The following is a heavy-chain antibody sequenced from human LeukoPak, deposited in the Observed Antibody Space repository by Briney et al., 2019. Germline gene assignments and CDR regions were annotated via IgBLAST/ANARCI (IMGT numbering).Heavy chain of an antibody. CDR3: AREGSGPFDY. CDR1: GGSISSGGYY. V-gene: IGHV4-31*03. D-gene: IGHD3-10*01. J-gene: IGHJ4*02. Sequence: PSETLSLTCTVSGGSISSGGYYWIWIRQHPGKGLEWIGYIYYSGSTYYNPSLKSRVTISVDTSKNQFSLKLSSVTAADTAVYYCAREGSGPFDYWGQGTLVTVSS. CDR2: IYYSGST.